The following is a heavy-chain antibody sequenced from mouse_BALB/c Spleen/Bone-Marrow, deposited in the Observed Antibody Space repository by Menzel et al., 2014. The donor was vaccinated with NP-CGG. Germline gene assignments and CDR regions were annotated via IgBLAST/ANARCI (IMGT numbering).Heavy chain of an antibody. Sequence: EVQLQESGPDLVKPGASVKISCKASGYSFTGYYMHWVKQSHGESLEWIGRFNPNNGGTSCNQKFKGKAILTVDKSSSTAYMELRSLTSEDSAVYYCARDYGSVGWYFDVWGAGTTVTVSS. CDR2: FNPNNGGT. CDR1: GYSFTGYY. CDR3: ARDYGSVGWYFDV. V-gene: IGHV1-26*01. D-gene: IGHD1-2*01. J-gene: IGHJ1*01.